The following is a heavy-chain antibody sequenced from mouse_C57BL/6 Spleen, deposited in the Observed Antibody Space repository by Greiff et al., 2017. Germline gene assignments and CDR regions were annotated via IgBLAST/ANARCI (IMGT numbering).Heavy chain of an antibody. J-gene: IGHJ3*01. V-gene: IGHV1-81*01. Sequence: VQLQESGAELARPGASVKLSCKASGYTFTSYGISWVKQRTGQGLEWIGEIYPRSGNTYYNEKFKGKATLTADKSSSTAYMELRSLTSEDSAVYFCALGDGSSYWFAYWGQGTLVTVSA. D-gene: IGHD1-1*01. CDR3: ALGDGSSYWFAY. CDR2: IYPRSGNT. CDR1: GYTFTSYG.